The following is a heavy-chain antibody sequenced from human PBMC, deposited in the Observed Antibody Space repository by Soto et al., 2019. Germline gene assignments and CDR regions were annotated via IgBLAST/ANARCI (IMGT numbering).Heavy chain of an antibody. J-gene: IGHJ5*02. V-gene: IGHV3-23*01. CDR2: ISGSGGST. D-gene: IGHD6-13*01. Sequence: GGSLRLSCAASGFTFSSYAMSWVRQAPGKGLEWVSAISGSGGSTYYADSVKGRFTISRDNSKNTLYLQMNSLRAEDTAVYYCAKVRRWQQLANWFDPWGQGTLVTVSS. CDR1: GFTFSSYA. CDR3: AKVRRWQQLANWFDP.